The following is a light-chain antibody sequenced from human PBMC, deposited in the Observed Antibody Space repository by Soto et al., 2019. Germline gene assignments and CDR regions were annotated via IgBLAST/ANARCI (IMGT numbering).Light chain of an antibody. J-gene: IGLJ1*01. CDR1: SSDIGGYNY. V-gene: IGLV2-8*01. CDR3: SSFKGTNSFV. Sequence: QSALTQPPSASGSPGQSVAISCTGTSSDIGGYNYVSWYQQHPGKAPKLMIFEVSQRPSGVPDRFSGSKSGNTASLTVSGLQAEDEANYYCSSFKGTNSFVFGTGTKVTVL. CDR2: EVS.